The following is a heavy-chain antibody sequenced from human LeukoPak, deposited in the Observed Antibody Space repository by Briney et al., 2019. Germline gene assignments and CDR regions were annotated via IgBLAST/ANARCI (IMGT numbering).Heavy chain of an antibody. CDR1: GYTFTNNG. Sequence: ASVKVSCKASGYTFTNNGLSWVRQAPGQGLEWMGWISTYNGNTNFAQKFQGRVTMTTDTSTSTAYMELSSLRYDDTAVYYCVRGLYYYDSRGHHIDSWGQGTLVTVSS. CDR2: ISTYNGNT. J-gene: IGHJ4*02. CDR3: VRGLYYYDSRGHHIDS. V-gene: IGHV1-18*01. D-gene: IGHD3-22*01.